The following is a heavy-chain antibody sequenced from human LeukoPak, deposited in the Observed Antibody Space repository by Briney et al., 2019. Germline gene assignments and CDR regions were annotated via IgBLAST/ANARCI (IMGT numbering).Heavy chain of an antibody. J-gene: IGHJ4*02. V-gene: IGHV3-64D*09. CDR3: VKGRTYFYGSGSYIFDY. D-gene: IGHD3-10*01. CDR1: GFSFSNYA. Sequence: GGSLRLSCSVSGFSFSNYAMYWVRQAPGKGLEYVSAISGNGGSTYYADSVKGRFIISRDNSKNTLYLQMSSLRAEDTAVYYCVKGRTYFYGSGSYIFDYWGQGTLVTVSS. CDR2: ISGNGGST.